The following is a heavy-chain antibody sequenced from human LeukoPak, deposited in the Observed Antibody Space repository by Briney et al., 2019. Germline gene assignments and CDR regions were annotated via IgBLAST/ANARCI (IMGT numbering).Heavy chain of an antibody. CDR1: GFTFSSQW. J-gene: IGHJ4*02. D-gene: IGHD6-6*01. V-gene: IGHV3-74*01. Sequence: GGSLRLSCAASGFTFSSQWMYWVRHAPGKGLVWVSRVKSDGSITEYADSVKGQLTISRDNAKNTLYLQMNSLRAEDTAVYYCARGGLYGGSSLDSWGQGTLATVSS. CDR2: VKSDGSIT. CDR3: ARGGLYGGSSLDS.